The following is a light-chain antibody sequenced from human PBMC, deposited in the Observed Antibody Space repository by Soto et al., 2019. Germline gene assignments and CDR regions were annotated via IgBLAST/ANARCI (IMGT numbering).Light chain of an antibody. CDR2: GAS. V-gene: IGKV1-39*01. Sequence: DIQVTQSPSSLSASVGDRVTITCRASQIVITYLNWYQQDSGKAPRLLIYGASSLQSGVPSRFSGSGSGTVFTLTSSSLQPDDVATYYCQQTYSTPTFGQGTKVEVK. J-gene: IGKJ1*01. CDR3: QQTYSTPT. CDR1: QIVITY.